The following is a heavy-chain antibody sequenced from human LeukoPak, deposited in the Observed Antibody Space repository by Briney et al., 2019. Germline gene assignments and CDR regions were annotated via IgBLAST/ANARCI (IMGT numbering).Heavy chain of an antibody. CDR2: INPNSGGT. Sequence: GASVKVSCKASGYTFTGYYMHWVRQAPGQGLEWMGWINPNSGGTNYAQKFQGRVTMTRDTSISTAYMELSRLRSDDTAVYYCARDGAQRPFVTMTVVDDPDYWGQGTLVTVSS. CDR1: GYTFTGYY. CDR3: ARDGAQRPFVTMTVVDDPDY. D-gene: IGHD3-22*01. J-gene: IGHJ4*02. V-gene: IGHV1-2*02.